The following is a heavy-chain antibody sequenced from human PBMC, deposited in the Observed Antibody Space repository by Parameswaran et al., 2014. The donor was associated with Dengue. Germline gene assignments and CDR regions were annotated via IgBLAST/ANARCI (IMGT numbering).Heavy chain of an antibody. CDR3: ACLGSITMVRGVIDWYFDL. V-gene: IGHV3-23*01. Sequence: WIRQPPGKGLEWVSAISGSGGSTYYADSVKGRFTISRDNSKNTLYLQMNSLRAEDTAVYYCACLGSITMVRGVIDWYFDLWGRGTLVTVSS. CDR2: ISGSGGST. J-gene: IGHJ2*01. D-gene: IGHD3-10*01.